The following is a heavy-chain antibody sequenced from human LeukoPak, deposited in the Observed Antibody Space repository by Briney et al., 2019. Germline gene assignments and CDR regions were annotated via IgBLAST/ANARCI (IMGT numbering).Heavy chain of an antibody. D-gene: IGHD5-12*01. J-gene: IGHJ4*02. CDR3: AFRGYSGSRARGNFDY. CDR2: INHSGST. V-gene: IGHV4-34*08. CDR1: GFIFSSYA. Sequence: PGGSLRLSCAASGFIFSSYAMSWIRQPPGKGLEWIGEINHSGSTNYNPSLKSRVTISVDTSKNQFSLKLSSVTAADTAVYYCAFRGYSGSRARGNFDYWGQGTLVTVSS.